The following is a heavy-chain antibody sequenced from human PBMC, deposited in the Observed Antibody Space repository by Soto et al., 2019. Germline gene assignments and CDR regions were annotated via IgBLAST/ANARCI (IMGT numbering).Heavy chain of an antibody. CDR2: IKQDGSEK. Sequence: GGSMRLSCAASGFTFSSYWMSWVRQAPGKGLEWVANIKQDGSEKYYVDSVKGRFTISRDNAKNSLYLQMNSLRAEDTAVYYCARVLRGGYYDYYYYYMDVWGKGTTVTVSS. V-gene: IGHV3-7*01. CDR3: ARVLRGGYYDYYYYYMDV. J-gene: IGHJ6*03. D-gene: IGHD3-22*01. CDR1: GFTFSSYW.